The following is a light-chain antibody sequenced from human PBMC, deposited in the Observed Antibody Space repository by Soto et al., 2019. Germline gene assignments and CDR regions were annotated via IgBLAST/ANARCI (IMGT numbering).Light chain of an antibody. CDR1: SGDIGSYNR. CDR3: SSYAGSNNLYV. Sequence: QSVLTQPASVSGSPGQSITISCTGTSGDIGSYNRVSWYQQHPGKAPKLMIYEVSKRPSGVPDRFSGSKSGNTASLTVSGLQAEDEADYYCSSYAGSNNLYVFGTGTKVTVL. V-gene: IGLV2-8*01. CDR2: EVS. J-gene: IGLJ1*01.